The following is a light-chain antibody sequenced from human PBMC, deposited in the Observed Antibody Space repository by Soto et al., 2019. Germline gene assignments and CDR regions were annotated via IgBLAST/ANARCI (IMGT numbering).Light chain of an antibody. CDR1: QSIRNH. V-gene: IGKV3-11*01. Sequence: EIVLTQSPATLSLSPGERATLSCRASQSIRNHLAWYQQKPGQAPRLLIYDASNRATGIPARFSGSGSGTDFTRTISSLEPEDFALYYCQQRDSWPPFTFGPGTKVDVK. CDR2: DAS. J-gene: IGKJ3*01. CDR3: QQRDSWPPFT.